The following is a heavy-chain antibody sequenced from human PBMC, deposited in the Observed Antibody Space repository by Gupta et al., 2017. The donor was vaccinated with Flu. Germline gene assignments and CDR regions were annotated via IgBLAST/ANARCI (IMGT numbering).Heavy chain of an antibody. CDR3: ATVTSGC. CDR2: ITPDGSST. Sequence: AVSGFTFSSSYLHAGGEVPWNGLVWGSGITPDGSSTTSGETVKGRITISKDNAKNTLYLQMNRRGDDGTGVYYCATVTSGCWGRGTLVTVSS. D-gene: IGHD6-19*01. J-gene: IGHJ4*02. V-gene: IGHV3-74*03. CDR1: GFTFSSSY.